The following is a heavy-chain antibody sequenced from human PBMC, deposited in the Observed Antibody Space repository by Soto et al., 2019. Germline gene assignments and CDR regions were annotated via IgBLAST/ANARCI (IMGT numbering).Heavy chain of an antibody. CDR1: GFTFSSYS. CDR3: ARDQRGYGEVDY. V-gene: IGHV3-7*01. D-gene: IGHD5-18*01. J-gene: IGHJ4*02. CDR2: MKKNGSEK. Sequence: GGSLRLSCAASGFTFSSYSMNWVRQAPGKGLEWVANMKKNGSEKNYVDSVKGRFTISRDNADNSLFLQMNSLRAEDTAVYYCARDQRGYGEVDYWGQGTPVTVSS.